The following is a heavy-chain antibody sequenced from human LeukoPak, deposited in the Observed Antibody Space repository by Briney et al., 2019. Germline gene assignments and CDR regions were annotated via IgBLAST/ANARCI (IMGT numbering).Heavy chain of an antibody. J-gene: IGHJ4*02. CDR1: GFTFSSYW. CDR3: ASVLLRRYYFDY. D-gene: IGHD2-15*01. V-gene: IGHV3-7*03. Sequence: GGSLRLSCAASGFTFSSYWMSWVRQAPGKGLEWVADIKEDGSEKYYVDSVKGRFTISRDNAKNSLYLQMNSLRAEDTAVYYCASVLLRRYYFDYWGQGTLVTVSS. CDR2: IKEDGSEK.